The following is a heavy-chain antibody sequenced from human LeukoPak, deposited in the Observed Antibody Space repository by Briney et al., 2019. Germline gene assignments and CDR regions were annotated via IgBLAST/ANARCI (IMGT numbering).Heavy chain of an antibody. CDR2: IIPIFGTA. D-gene: IGHD6-19*01. CDR1: GGTFSSYA. J-gene: IGHJ6*02. Sequence: GSSVQVSCKASGGTFSSYAISWVRQAPGQGLEWMGGIIPIFGTANYAQKFQGRVTITADESTSTAYMELSSLRSEDTAVYYCASSGGLVGSYYYYGMDVWGQGTTVTVSS. V-gene: IGHV1-69*01. CDR3: ASSGGLVGSYYYYGMDV.